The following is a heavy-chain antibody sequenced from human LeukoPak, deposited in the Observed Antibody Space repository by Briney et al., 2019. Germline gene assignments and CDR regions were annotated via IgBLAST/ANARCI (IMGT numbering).Heavy chain of an antibody. D-gene: IGHD3-16*02. J-gene: IGHJ5*02. CDR3: ARHIEGFDP. CDR1: GYRFTSYW. Sequence: GGSLEISWQGSGYRFTSYWIGWVRQLPGKGLEWMGIIYPGDSDTRYSPSFQGQVTISADKSISTAYLQWSSLKASDTAMYYCARHIEGFDPWGQGTLVTVSS. CDR2: IYPGDSDT. V-gene: IGHV5-51*01.